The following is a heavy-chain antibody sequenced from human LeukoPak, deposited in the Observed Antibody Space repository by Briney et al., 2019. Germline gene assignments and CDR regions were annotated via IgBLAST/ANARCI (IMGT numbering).Heavy chain of an antibody. CDR1: GFTFSSYG. J-gene: IGHJ6*02. CDR2: IRYDGSNK. D-gene: IGHD2-15*01. V-gene: IGHV3-30*02. CDR3: ARVVVVGAPYYYYSMDV. Sequence: GGSLRLSCAASGFTFSSYGMHWVRQAPGKGLVWVAFIRYDGSNKYYADSVKGRFTISRDNSKNTLYLQMNSLRAEDTAVYYCARVVVVGAPYYYYSMDVWGQGTTVTVSS.